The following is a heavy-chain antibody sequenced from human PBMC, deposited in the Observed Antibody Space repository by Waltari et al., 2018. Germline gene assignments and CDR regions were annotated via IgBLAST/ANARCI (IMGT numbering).Heavy chain of an antibody. CDR1: GGSISSSSYY. Sequence: QLQLQESGPGLVKPSETLSLTCTVSGGSISSSSYYWGWIRQPPGKGLEWIGSIYYSGSTYYTPSLKSRVTISVDTSKNQFSLKLSSVTAADTAVYYCARVTYYYDSSGYTLYGMDVWGQGTTVTVSS. CDR2: IYYSGST. V-gene: IGHV4-39*07. D-gene: IGHD3-22*01. CDR3: ARVTYYYDSSGYTLYGMDV. J-gene: IGHJ6*02.